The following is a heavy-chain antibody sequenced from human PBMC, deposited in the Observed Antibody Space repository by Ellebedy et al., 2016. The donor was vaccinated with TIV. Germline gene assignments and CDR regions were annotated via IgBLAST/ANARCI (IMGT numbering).Heavy chain of an antibody. J-gene: IGHJ4*02. Sequence: GESLKISCAASGFTFSDYWMSWVRQAPGKGLEWVANIKQDGSEIYYADSVKGRFTISRDNAKNSLFLQMNSLRAEDTAVYYCARRYFDYWGQGTLVTVSS. CDR3: ARRYFDY. V-gene: IGHV3-7*03. CDR1: GFTFSDYW. CDR2: IKQDGSEI.